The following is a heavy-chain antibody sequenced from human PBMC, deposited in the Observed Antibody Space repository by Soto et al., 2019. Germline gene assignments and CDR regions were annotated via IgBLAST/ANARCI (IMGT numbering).Heavy chain of an antibody. Sequence: QVQLVQSGAEVKKPGASVKVSCKASGYTFTGYYMHWVRQAPGQGLEWMGWINPNSGGTNYAQKFQGWGTITRDTSIRAAYTELSRLRADDTGVYYWARGEGRNRRYDYVAIMDVWGKGTTLTGSS. CDR3: ARGEGRNRRYDYVAIMDV. CDR1: GYTFTGYY. D-gene: IGHD5-12*01. J-gene: IGHJ6*03. CDR2: INPNSGGT. V-gene: IGHV1-2*04.